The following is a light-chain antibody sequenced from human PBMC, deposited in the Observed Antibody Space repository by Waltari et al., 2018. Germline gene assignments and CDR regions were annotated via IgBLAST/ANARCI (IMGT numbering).Light chain of an antibody. CDR1: QSLVYSNRNTH. CDR3: MQGTHWPYT. CDR2: KVS. V-gene: IGKV2-30*01. Sequence: VGMTQSPLSLPVTLGQAASISCRSSQSLVYSNRNTHLNWFQQRPGQSPRRLIYKVSSRDSGVPDRFSGSGSGTDFTLGISRVEAEDVGIYYCMQGTHWPYTFGQGTKLEIK. J-gene: IGKJ2*01.